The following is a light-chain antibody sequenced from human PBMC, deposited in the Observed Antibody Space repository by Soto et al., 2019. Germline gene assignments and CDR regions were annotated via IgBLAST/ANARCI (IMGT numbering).Light chain of an antibody. V-gene: IGLV1-47*01. J-gene: IGLJ3*02. CDR3: AAWDDSLSVNWV. CDR2: RNN. Sequence: QSVLTQPPSASGTPGQRVTISCSGSSSNIGSNYVYWYQQLPGTAPKLLIYRNNQRPSGVPDRFSGSKSGTSASPAISGLRSEDEADYYCAAWDDSLSVNWVFGGGTKLTVL. CDR1: SSNIGSNY.